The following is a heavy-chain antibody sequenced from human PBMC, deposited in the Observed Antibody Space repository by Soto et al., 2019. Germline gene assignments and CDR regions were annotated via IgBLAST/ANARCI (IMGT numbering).Heavy chain of an antibody. D-gene: IGHD2-2*01. CDR1: GGTFSSYA. CDR3: ARDCLPAAICWFDP. CDR2: IIPIFGTA. Sequence: GASVKVSCKASGGTFSSYAISWVRQAPGQGLEWMGGIIPIFGTANYAQKFQGRVTITADESTSTAYMELSSLRSEDTAVYYCARDCLPAAICWFDPWGQGTLVTVSS. J-gene: IGHJ5*02. V-gene: IGHV1-69*13.